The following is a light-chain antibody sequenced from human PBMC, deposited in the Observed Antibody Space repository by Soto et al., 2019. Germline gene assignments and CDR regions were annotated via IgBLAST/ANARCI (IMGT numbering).Light chain of an antibody. CDR1: QDISTS. Sequence: DIQLTQSPSFLSASVGDRVTVSCRASQDISTSLAWFQQKAGKVPQLLVYPASTLQDGVPSRFSGSGSGTYFTLTINPLQAEDFVTSYCQHRRTYPFSVGQGTKLDIK. J-gene: IGKJ2*03. V-gene: IGKV1-9*01. CDR3: QHRRTYPFS. CDR2: PAS.